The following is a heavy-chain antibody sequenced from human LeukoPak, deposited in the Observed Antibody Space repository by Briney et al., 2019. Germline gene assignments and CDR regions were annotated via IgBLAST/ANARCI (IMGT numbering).Heavy chain of an antibody. V-gene: IGHV3-66*02. D-gene: IGHD2-21*01. CDR2: IYSGGST. CDR3: ARDCCRGTQVGWYYYGMDV. Sequence: GGSLRPSCAASGFTVSSNYMSWVRQAPGKGLEWVSVIYSGGSTYYADSVKGRFTISRDNSKNTLYLQMNSLRAEDRAVYYCARDCCRGTQVGWYYYGMDVWGQGTTVTVSS. J-gene: IGHJ6*02. CDR1: GFTVSSNY.